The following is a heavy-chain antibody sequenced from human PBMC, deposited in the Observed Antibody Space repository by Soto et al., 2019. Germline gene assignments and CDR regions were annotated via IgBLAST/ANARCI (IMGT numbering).Heavy chain of an antibody. J-gene: IGHJ4*02. CDR1: GYTFTSYG. D-gene: IGHD3-22*01. Sequence: QVQLVQSGAEVKKPGASVKVSCKASGYTFTSYGISWVRQAPGQGLEWMGWISAYNGDTKYAQRCQGRVTMTTDTSTSTAYRDLRSLRSYDTAAYCCARDFSMTVVVGGYWGQGTLVTVSS. CDR3: ARDFSMTVVVGGY. V-gene: IGHV1-18*01. CDR2: ISAYNGDT.